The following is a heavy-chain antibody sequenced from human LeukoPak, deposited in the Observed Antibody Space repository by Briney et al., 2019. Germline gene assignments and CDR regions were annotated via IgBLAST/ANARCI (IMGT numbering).Heavy chain of an antibody. J-gene: IGHJ4*02. Sequence: TSETLSLTCTVSGYSITSGAYWGWIRQLPGKGLEWSGSVYYSGSTYYNPSLKSRVTISVDTSKNQFSLRLSSVTAADTAVYFCARESRWQKGIFDYWGQGTLVTVSS. CDR1: GYSITSGAY. D-gene: IGHD4-23*01. CDR3: ARESRWQKGIFDY. CDR2: VYYSGST. V-gene: IGHV4-38-2*02.